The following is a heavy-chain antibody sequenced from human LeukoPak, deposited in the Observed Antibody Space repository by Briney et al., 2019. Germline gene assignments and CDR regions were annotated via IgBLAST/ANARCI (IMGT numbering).Heavy chain of an antibody. CDR1: GFTFTNHW. Sequence: GGSLRLSCVTSGFTFTNHWMSWVRQAPGKGLEWVANIREDGGHTNYVDSVKGRFTISRDNSKNTLYLQMNSLRVEDTAVYYCAKSGLNRFDYWGQGTLVTVSS. D-gene: IGHD2-15*01. CDR3: AKSGLNRFDY. V-gene: IGHV3-7*03. J-gene: IGHJ4*02. CDR2: IREDGGHT.